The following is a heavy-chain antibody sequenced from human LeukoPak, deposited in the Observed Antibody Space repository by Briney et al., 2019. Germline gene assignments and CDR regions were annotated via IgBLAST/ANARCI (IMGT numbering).Heavy chain of an antibody. V-gene: IGHV1-69*13. Sequence: PEASVKVSCKASGYTFTSYGISWVRQAPGQGLEWMGGIIPIFGTANYAQKFQGRVTITADESTSTAYMELSSLRSEDTAVYYCARGSGDSSGYYNYFDYWGQGTLVTVSS. D-gene: IGHD3-22*01. J-gene: IGHJ4*02. CDR2: IIPIFGTA. CDR1: GYTFTSYG. CDR3: ARGSGDSSGYYNYFDY.